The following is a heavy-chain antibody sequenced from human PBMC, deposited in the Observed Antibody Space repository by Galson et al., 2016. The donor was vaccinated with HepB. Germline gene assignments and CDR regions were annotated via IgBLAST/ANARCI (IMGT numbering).Heavy chain of an antibody. CDR1: GGSFRSHF. V-gene: IGHV4-34*01. D-gene: IGHD2-8*02. CDR2: VNLNGR. J-gene: IGHJ4*02. Sequence: ETLSLTCVVSGGSFRSHFWSWIRQFPGRGLEWIGEVNLNGRHYHPSLASRVTMSVDMSKSQFSLELRSVTAADTAVYFCARDRFCTDGLCRQGYFDFWGQGITVTVSS. CDR3: ARDRFCTDGLCRQGYFDF.